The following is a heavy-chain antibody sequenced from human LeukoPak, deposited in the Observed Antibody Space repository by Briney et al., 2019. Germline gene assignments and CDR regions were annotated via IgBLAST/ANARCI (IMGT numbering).Heavy chain of an antibody. CDR2: INHSGST. CDR1: GGSFSGYY. Sequence: SETLSLTCAVYGGSFSGYYWSWIRQPPGKGLEWIGEINHSGSTNYNPSLKSRVTISVDTSKNQFSLKLSSVTAADTAVYYCARSPLRSEMNPFDCWGQGTLVTVSS. CDR3: ARSPLRSEMNPFDC. J-gene: IGHJ4*02. V-gene: IGHV4-34*01. D-gene: IGHD3-3*01.